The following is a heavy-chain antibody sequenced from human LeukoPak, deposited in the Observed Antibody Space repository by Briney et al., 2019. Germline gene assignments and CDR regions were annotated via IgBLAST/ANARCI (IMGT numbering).Heavy chain of an antibody. CDR2: IYYSGST. D-gene: IGHD3-22*01. Sequence: KPSETLSLTCTVSGGSISSSSYYWGWIRQPPGKGLEWIGSIYYSGSTYYNPSLKSRVTISVDTSKNQFSLKLSSVTAADTAVYYCARLARYYYDSSGYYVDYWGQGTLVTVSS. V-gene: IGHV4-39*01. J-gene: IGHJ4*02. CDR1: GGSISSSSYY. CDR3: ARLARYYYDSSGYYVDY.